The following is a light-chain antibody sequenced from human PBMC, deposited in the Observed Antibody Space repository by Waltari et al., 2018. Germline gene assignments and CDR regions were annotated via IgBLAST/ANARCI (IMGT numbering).Light chain of an antibody. V-gene: IGLV3-21*04. J-gene: IGLJ1*01. CDR2: YDS. Sequence: SHAPTQPPSVSGAPGTTARLTCGGDNVGSYRVHWDQQRPGQAPVLVIFYDSDRPSGSPERFSGSNSGNTATLTISSVEAGDEAKYYCHVWHPDMDPGVFGPGTEVSV. CDR1: NVGSYR. CDR3: HVWHPDMDPGV.